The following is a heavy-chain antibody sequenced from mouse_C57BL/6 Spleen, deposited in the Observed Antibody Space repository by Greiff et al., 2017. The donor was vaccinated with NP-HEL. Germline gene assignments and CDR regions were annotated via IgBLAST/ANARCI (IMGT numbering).Heavy chain of an antibody. CDR1: GYTFTSYW. Sequence: QVQLQQSGAELVKPGASVKLSCKASGYTFTSYWMQWVKQRPGQGLEWIGEIDPSDSYTNYNQKFKGKATLTVDTSSSTAYMQLNSLTSEDSAVYYCARRDYGLFDYWGQGTTLTVSS. D-gene: IGHD1-1*01. V-gene: IGHV1-50*01. CDR3: ARRDYGLFDY. CDR2: IDPSDSYT. J-gene: IGHJ2*01.